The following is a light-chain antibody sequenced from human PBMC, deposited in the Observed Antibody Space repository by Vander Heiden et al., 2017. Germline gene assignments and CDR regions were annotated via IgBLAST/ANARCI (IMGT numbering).Light chain of an antibody. CDR2: EDS. CDR3: QVWDSSSDHVV. J-gene: IGLJ2*01. Sequence: SYVLTQPPSVSVAPGQTARISCGGNNIGSKSVHWYQQKPGQAPVLVVFEDSDRPSGIPERFSGSNSGNTATLTISRVEAGDEADYHCQVWDSSSDHVVFGGGTKLTVL. V-gene: IGLV3-21*02. CDR1: NIGSKS.